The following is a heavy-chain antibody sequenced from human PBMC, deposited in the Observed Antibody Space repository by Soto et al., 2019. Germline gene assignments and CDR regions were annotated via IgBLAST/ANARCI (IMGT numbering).Heavy chain of an antibody. Sequence: SLRLSCAASGFTFDDYAMHWVRQAPGKGLEWVSGISWNSGSIGYADSVKGRFPISRDKAKNSLYLQMNSLRAEDTALYYCAKDMGGIAARRATGWPFDYWGQGTLVTVSS. CDR3: AKDMGGIAARRATGWPFDY. CDR2: ISWNSGSI. CDR1: GFTFDDYA. V-gene: IGHV3-9*01. D-gene: IGHD6-6*01. J-gene: IGHJ4*02.